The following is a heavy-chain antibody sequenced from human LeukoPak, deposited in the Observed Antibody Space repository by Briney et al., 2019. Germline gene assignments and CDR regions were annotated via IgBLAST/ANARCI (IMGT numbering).Heavy chain of an antibody. CDR1: GGSVSSGSYY. V-gene: IGHV4-61*01. J-gene: IGHJ4*02. CDR2: IYYSGST. Sequence: SETLSLTCTVSGGSVSSGSYYWSWIRQPPGKGLEWIGYIYYSGSTIYNPSLKSRVTISVDTSKNQFSLKLSSVTAADTAVYCCARWPLRGLFDYWGQGTLVTVSS. CDR3: ARWPLRGLFDY. D-gene: IGHD3-16*01.